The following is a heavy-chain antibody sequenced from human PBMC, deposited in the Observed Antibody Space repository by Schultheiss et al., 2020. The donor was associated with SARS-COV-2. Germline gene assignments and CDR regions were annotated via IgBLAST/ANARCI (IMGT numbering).Heavy chain of an antibody. D-gene: IGHD4-17*01. Sequence: SQTLSLTCTVPGGSISSYYWSWIRQPAGKGLEWIGRIYTSGSTNYNPSLKSRVTMSVDTSKNQFSLKLSSVTAADTAVYYCARGTVTTDWYFHLWGRGTLVTVSS. CDR1: GGSISSYY. V-gene: IGHV4-4*07. J-gene: IGHJ2*01. CDR2: IYTSGST. CDR3: ARGTVTTDWYFHL.